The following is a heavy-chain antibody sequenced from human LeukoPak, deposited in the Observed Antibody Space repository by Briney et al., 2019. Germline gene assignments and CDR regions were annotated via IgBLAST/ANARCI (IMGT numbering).Heavy chain of an antibody. D-gene: IGHD3-22*01. V-gene: IGHV3-21*01. CDR3: ARGGITMIVVVTGDY. J-gene: IGHJ4*02. Sequence: GSLRLSCAASGFTFSSYSMNWVRQAPGKGLEWVSSISSSSSYIYYADSVKGRFTISRDNAKNSLYLQMNSLRAEDTAVYYCARGGITMIVVVTGDYWGQGTLVTVSS. CDR2: ISSSSSYI. CDR1: GFTFSSYS.